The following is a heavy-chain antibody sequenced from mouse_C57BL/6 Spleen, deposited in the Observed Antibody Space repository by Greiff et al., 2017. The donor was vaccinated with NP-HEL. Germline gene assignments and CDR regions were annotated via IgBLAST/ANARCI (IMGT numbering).Heavy chain of an antibody. Sequence: QVQLQQPGAELVRPGSSVKLSCKASGYTFTSYWMHWVKQRPIQGLEWIGNIDPSDSETHYNQKFKDKATLTVDKSYSTACMQLSSLTYEASAVYYCARCYGNYGGYFDYWGQGTTLTVSS. CDR2: IDPSDSET. CDR1: GYTFTSYW. V-gene: IGHV1-52*01. D-gene: IGHD2-1*01. CDR3: ARCYGNYGGYFDY. J-gene: IGHJ2*01.